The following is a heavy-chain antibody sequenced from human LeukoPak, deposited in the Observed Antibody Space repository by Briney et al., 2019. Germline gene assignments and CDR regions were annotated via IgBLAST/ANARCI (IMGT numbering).Heavy chain of an antibody. J-gene: IGHJ6*03. CDR3: ARDQDSSSWYDDYYYYYMDV. D-gene: IGHD6-13*01. Sequence: SETLSLTCTVSGGSISSYYWSWIRQPAGKGLEWIGRIYTSGSTNYNPSLKSRVTMSVDMSKNQFSLKLSSVTAADTAVYYCARDQDSSSWYDDYYYYYMDVWGKGTTVTVSS. CDR1: GGSISSYY. CDR2: IYTSGST. V-gene: IGHV4-4*07.